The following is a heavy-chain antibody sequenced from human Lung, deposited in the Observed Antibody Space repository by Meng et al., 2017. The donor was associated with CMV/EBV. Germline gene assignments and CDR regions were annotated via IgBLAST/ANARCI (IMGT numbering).Heavy chain of an antibody. CDR2: IHSSGST. J-gene: IGHJ5*02. CDR3: ARASYGSGSPLGESWFDP. D-gene: IGHD3-10*01. Sequence: VAPAGPCPGLGKPSQTLSPTCTVSGGSISSGGYYWSWIRQHPGKGLEWIGYIHSSGSTYYNPSLRSRLTISVDTSKNQFSLKLSSVTAADTAVYYCARASYGSGSPLGESWFDPWGQGTLVTVSS. CDR1: GGSISSGGYY. V-gene: IGHV4-31*03.